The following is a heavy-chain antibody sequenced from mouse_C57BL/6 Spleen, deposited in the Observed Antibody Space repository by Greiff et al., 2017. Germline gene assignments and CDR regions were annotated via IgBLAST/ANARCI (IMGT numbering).Heavy chain of an antibody. CDR1: GFNIKDDY. CDR3: TTGVRPLAMDY. CDR2: IDPENGDT. J-gene: IGHJ4*01. D-gene: IGHD2-14*01. V-gene: IGHV14-4*01. Sequence: EVQLQQSGAELVRPGASVKLSCTASGFNIKDDYMHWVKQRPEQGLEWIGWIDPENGDTEYASKFQGKATITADTSSNTAYLQLSSLTSEDTAVYYCTTGVRPLAMDYWGQGTSVTVSS.